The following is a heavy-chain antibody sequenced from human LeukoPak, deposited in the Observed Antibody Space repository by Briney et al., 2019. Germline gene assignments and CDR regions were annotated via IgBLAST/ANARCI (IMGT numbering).Heavy chain of an antibody. J-gene: IGHJ1*01. CDR2: IWYDGTNK. V-gene: IGHV3-33*01. CDR1: GFTFSSYG. CDR3: ARTASRGPQSAESFHH. Sequence: GGSLRLSCAASGFTFSSYGMHWVRQAPGKGLEWVAVIWYDGTNKYYADSVKGRFTISRDNSKNTLYLQMNSLRAEGTAVYYCARTASRGPQSAESFHHWGQGTLVTVSS.